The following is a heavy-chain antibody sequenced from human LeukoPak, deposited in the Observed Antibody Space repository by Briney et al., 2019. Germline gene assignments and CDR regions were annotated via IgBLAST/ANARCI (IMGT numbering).Heavy chain of an antibody. Sequence: GGSLRLSCAASGFTFSSYAMSWVRQAPGKGLEWVSAISGSGGSTYYADSVKGRFTISRDNSKNTLYLQMNSLRAEDTAVYYCAKPITYYDFWSGISVDDYWGQGTLVTVSS. CDR1: GFTFSSYA. D-gene: IGHD3-3*01. CDR2: ISGSGGST. V-gene: IGHV3-23*01. J-gene: IGHJ4*02. CDR3: AKPITYYDFWSGISVDDY.